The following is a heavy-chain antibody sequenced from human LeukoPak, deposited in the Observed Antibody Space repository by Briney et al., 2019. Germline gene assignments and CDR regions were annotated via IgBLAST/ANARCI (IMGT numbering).Heavy chain of an antibody. CDR2: ISFDGSNK. CDR3: AKSSSGWYRSWFDP. CDR1: GFTFSTYA. D-gene: IGHD6-19*01. J-gene: IGHJ5*02. Sequence: PGRSLRLSCAASGFTFSTYAIHWVRQAPGKGLEWVAVISFDGSNKYYADSVKGRFTISRDNSKNTLYLQMNSLRAEDTAVYYCAKSSSGWYRSWFDPWGQGTLVTVSS. V-gene: IGHV3-30*04.